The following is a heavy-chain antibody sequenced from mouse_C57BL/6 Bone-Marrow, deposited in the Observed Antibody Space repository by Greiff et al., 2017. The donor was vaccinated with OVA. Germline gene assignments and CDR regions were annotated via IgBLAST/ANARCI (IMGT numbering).Heavy chain of an antibody. D-gene: IGHD2-1*01. V-gene: IGHV14-4*01. Sequence: VQLKQSGAELVRPGASVKLSCTASGFNITDDYMHWVKQRPEQGLEWIGWIDPDNGYTDYASKFQGKSTITADTSSTTAYLQRRSMTSEDTAVYYCTACGNVDYWGQGTTLTVSS. CDR1: GFNITDDY. CDR2: IDPDNGYT. CDR3: TACGNVDY. J-gene: IGHJ2*01.